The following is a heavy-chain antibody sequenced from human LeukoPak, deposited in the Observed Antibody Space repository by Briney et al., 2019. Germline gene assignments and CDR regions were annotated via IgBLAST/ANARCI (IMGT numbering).Heavy chain of an antibody. CDR1: GYTFTSYY. J-gene: IGHJ3*02. D-gene: IGHD3-22*01. V-gene: IGHV1-46*01. CDR2: INPSGGST. Sequence: ASVKVSCKASGYTFTSYYMHWVRQAPGQGLEWMGIINPSGGSTSYAQKFQGRVTMTRDMSTSTVYMELSSLRSEDTAVYYCARLGYDSSGCYSNDAFDIWGQGTMVTVSS. CDR3: ARLGYDSSGCYSNDAFDI.